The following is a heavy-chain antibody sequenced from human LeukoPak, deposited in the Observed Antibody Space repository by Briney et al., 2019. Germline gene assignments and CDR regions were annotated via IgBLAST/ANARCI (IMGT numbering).Heavy chain of an antibody. CDR2: ISGSGGST. CDR3: AKDPYYYDSSGQLDY. V-gene: IGHV3-23*01. CDR1: GFTFSSYA. J-gene: IGHJ4*02. Sequence: QSGGSLRLSCAASGFTFSSYAMSWVRQAPGKGLEWVSAISGSGGSTYYADSVKGRFTISRDNSKNTLYLQMNSLRAEDTAVYYCAKDPYYYDSSGQLDYWGQGTLVTVSS. D-gene: IGHD3-22*01.